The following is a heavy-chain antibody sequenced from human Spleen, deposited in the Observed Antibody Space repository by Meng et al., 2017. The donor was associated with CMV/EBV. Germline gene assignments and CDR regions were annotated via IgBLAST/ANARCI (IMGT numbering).Heavy chain of an antibody. CDR1: CGAISSGDYY. Sequence: VPLQQAGPGLVKPSQTLSLPWSVSCGAISSGDYYWSWIRQPPGKRLELIGHIYYSGSTSYNPSLKSRVTISVDTSTNQFSLKVSSVTAADTAVYYCARVGWRQWSFDLWGRGTLVTVSS. D-gene: IGHD5-18*01. J-gene: IGHJ2*01. V-gene: IGHV4-30-4*01. CDR3: ARVGWRQWSFDL. CDR2: IYYSGST.